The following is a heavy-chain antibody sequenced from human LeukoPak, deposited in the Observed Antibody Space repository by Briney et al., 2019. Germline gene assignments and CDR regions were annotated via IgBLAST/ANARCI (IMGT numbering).Heavy chain of an antibody. V-gene: IGHV1-2*02. J-gene: IGHJ6*03. D-gene: IGHD3-22*01. CDR3: ARSSGSPAAYYYYYMDV. CDR2: IDPNSGGT. Sequence: GASVKVSCKASGYTFTGYYMHWVRQAPGQGLEWMGWIDPNSGGTNYAQKFQGRVTMTRDTSISTAYMELSRLGSDATAVYYCARSSGSPAAYYYYYMDVWGKGTTVTVSS. CDR1: GYTFTGYY.